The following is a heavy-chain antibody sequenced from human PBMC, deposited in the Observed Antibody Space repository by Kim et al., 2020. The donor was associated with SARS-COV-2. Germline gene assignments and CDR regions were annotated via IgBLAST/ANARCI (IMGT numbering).Heavy chain of an antibody. Sequence: GGSLRLSCAASGFTVSRNYMSWVRQAPGKGLEWVSVIYSGGSTYYADSVKGRFTISRDNSKNTLYPQMNSLRAEDTAVYYCARDPFCGGGSCYPAPYYAMDVWGQGTTVTVSS. CDR2: IYSGGST. D-gene: IGHD2-15*01. CDR1: GFTVSRNY. CDR3: ARDPFCGGGSCYPAPYYAMDV. J-gene: IGHJ6*02. V-gene: IGHV3-53*01.